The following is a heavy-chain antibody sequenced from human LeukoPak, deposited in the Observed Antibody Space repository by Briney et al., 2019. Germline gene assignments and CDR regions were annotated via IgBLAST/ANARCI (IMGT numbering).Heavy chain of an antibody. D-gene: IGHD5-12*01. J-gene: IGHJ4*02. V-gene: IGHV3-7*01. CDR2: IKHDGSER. CDR3: ARDSGHTGYDLLDY. CDR1: GFTFNSYW. Sequence: PGGSLRLSCADSGFTFNSYWMGWVRQTPGKGLEWVANIKHDGSERYYVDSVEGRFPISRDNAKNSLFLQMNSLRAEDTAVYYCARDSGHTGYDLLDYWGQGTLVTVSS.